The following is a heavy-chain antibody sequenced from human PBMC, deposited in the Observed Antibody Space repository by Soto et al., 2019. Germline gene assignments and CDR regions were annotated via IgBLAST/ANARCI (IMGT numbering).Heavy chain of an antibody. V-gene: IGHV1-69*13. D-gene: IGHD1-7*01. Sequence: SVKVSCKASGGTFSSYAISWVRQAPGQGLEWMGGIIPIFGTANYAQKFQGRVTITADESTSTAYMELSSLRSEDTAVYYCAREYGITGTTHYFDYWGQGTLVTVSS. CDR1: GGTFSSYA. CDR2: IIPIFGTA. J-gene: IGHJ4*02. CDR3: AREYGITGTTHYFDY.